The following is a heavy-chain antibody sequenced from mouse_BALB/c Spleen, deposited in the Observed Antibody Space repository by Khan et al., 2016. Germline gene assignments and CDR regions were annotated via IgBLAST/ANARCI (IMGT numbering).Heavy chain of an antibody. D-gene: IGHD2-10*02. CDR1: GYTFINYG. CDR3: ARLRSYASMDNYFVY. Sequence: QIQLVQSGPELKKPGETVKISCKASGYTFINYGMNWVKQAPGKGLKWMGWINTNTGEPTYAEEFKGRFAFTLETSANTAYLQINNLKNEDTATYFCARLRSYASMDNYFVYWGQRTTLTVSS. J-gene: IGHJ2*01. CDR2: INTNTGEP. V-gene: IGHV9-3*02.